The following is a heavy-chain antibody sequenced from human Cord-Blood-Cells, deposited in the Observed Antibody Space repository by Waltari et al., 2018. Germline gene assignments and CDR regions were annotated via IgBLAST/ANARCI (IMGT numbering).Heavy chain of an antibody. D-gene: IGHD7-27*01. CDR2: ISYDGSNK. CDR1: GFTFSSYA. Sequence: QVQLVESGGGVVQPGRSLRLSCAASGFTFSSYAMHWVRQAPGKGLEWVAVISYDGSNKYYADSVKGRFTISRDNSKNTLYLQMNSLRAEDTAVYYCARDGDGYFDYWGQGTL. V-gene: IGHV3-30*04. J-gene: IGHJ4*02. CDR3: ARDGDGYFDY.